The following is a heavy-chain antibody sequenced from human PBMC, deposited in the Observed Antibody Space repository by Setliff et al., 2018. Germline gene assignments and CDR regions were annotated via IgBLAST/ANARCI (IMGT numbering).Heavy chain of an antibody. CDR2: ITSSGTTT. D-gene: IGHD2-2*03. J-gene: IGHJ5*02. CDR1: GFTFSTYG. CDR3: ARDGYPGTS. V-gene: IGHV3-48*04. Sequence: GGSLRLSCAASGFTFSTYGMHWVRQAPGKGLEWVAYITSSGTTTFYTDSVKGRFAISRDNARNSLYLQMNSLRVEDTAVYYCARDGYPGTSWGQGTLVTVSS.